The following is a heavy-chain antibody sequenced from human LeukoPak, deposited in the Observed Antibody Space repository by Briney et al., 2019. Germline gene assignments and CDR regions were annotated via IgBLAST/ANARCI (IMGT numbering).Heavy chain of an antibody. J-gene: IGHJ4*02. CDR1: GFIFSNYY. CDR3: ARAGAYWGSRSYYDF. CDR2: INQDGSER. D-gene: IGHD3/OR15-3a*01. Sequence: GGSLRLSCAASGFIFSNYYMTWVRQAPGKGLEWVANINQDGSERNYVDSVKGRFTISRDNAKNSLFLQMNSLRAEDTAVYYCARAGAYWGSRSYYDFWGQGTLVTVSP. V-gene: IGHV3-7*01.